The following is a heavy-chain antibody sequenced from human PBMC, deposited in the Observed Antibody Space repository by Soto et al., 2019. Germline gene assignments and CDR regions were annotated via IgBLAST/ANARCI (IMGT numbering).Heavy chain of an antibody. V-gene: IGHV1-2*02. Sequence: QVQLVQSGAEVKKPGASVKVSCKASGYTFTAYHMHWVRQAPGQGLEWMGWINPNTGGTKYAQSFQGRVTMTRDTSSNTAFMALCVLTSDEPAVYYCAAMVSTPLYYDYGVGVWGQGTTVAVSS. J-gene: IGHJ6*02. CDR1: GYTFTAYH. CDR3: AAMVSTPLYYDYGVGV. CDR2: INPNTGGT. D-gene: IGHD5-18*01.